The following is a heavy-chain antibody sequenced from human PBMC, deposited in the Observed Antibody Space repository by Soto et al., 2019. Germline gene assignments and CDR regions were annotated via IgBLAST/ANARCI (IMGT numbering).Heavy chain of an antibody. J-gene: IGHJ6*01. D-gene: IGHD3-3*01. CDR2: ISWNSAAI. CDR3: AKDFWSGSQNYGLDV. V-gene: IGHV3-9*01. Sequence: EVQLVESGGGLVQPGRSLRLSCAAYGFTFREYAMHWVRQAPGRGLEWVSGISWNSAAIGDADSVKGRFTISRDNANNFLYLQMNSLRVEDTALYYCAKDFWSGSQNYGLDVW. CDR1: GFTFREYA.